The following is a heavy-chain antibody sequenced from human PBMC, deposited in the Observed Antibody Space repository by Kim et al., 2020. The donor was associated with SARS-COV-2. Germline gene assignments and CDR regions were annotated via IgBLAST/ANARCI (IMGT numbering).Heavy chain of an antibody. D-gene: IGHD6-13*01. CDR2: IYRGGSA. Sequence: GGSLRLSCAASGFIVSSSYMSWVRQAPGKGLEWVSVIYRGGSAYYAVYAESRRTITNDNSKNTLYLQMNSRRAEDKAVYYCAREDRAYGSSWYVFQYWGQGTLVTVSS. CDR1: GFIVSSSY. J-gene: IGHJ1*01. V-gene: IGHV3-53*01. CDR3: AREDRAYGSSWYVFQY.